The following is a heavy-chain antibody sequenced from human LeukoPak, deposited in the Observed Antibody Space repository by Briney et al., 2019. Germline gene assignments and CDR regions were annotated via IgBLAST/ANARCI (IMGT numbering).Heavy chain of an antibody. D-gene: IGHD3-22*01. CDR2: IYSGGST. Sequence: GGSLRLSCAASGFTVGSNYMSWVRQAPGKGLEWVSVIYSGGSTYYADSVKGRFTISRDNSKNTLYLQMNSLRAEDTAVYYCARDRRDYYDSSGYSDYWGQGTLVTVSS. V-gene: IGHV3-53*01. CDR3: ARDRRDYYDSSGYSDY. J-gene: IGHJ4*02. CDR1: GFTVGSNY.